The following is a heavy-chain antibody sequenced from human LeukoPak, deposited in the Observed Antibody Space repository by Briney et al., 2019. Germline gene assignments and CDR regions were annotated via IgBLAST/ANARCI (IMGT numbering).Heavy chain of an antibody. D-gene: IGHD1-26*01. CDR2: ISRSGDTT. CDR3: AKGISPRGAFDI. J-gene: IGHJ3*02. Sequence: GGSLRLSCAASGFTFSSYAMSWVRQAPGKGLEWVSGISRSGDTTYYADSVKGRFTVSRDNSKNTLYLQMSSLRAEDTAVYYCAKGISPRGAFDIWGQGTMVTVSS. V-gene: IGHV3-23*01. CDR1: GFTFSSYA.